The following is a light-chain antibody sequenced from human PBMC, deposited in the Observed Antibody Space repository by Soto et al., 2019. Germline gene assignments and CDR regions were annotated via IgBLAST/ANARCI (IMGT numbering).Light chain of an antibody. V-gene: IGKV3-20*01. CDR3: QQFTFSMWT. J-gene: IGKJ1*01. CDR1: QSGYNNY. Sequence: EVVLTQSPGTLSLSPEETATLSCRTSQSGYNNYLAWYQHKPGQAPRLLIHGASSRATDVPDRFSASGSGTDFTLTIRRLEPEDFAVYYCQQFTFSMWTFGQGTRVEV. CDR2: GAS.